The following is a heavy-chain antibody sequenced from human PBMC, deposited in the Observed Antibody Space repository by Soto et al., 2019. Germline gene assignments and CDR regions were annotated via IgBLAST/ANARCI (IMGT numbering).Heavy chain of an antibody. CDR2: INHSGST. V-gene: IGHV4-34*01. Sequence: AETLSLTCAVYGGSFSGYYWSWIRQPPGKGLEWIGEINHSGSTNYNPSLKSRVTISVDTSKNQFSLKLSSVTAADTAVYYCARTTHPSRAQPHLFDYWGKGTLVTVSS. J-gene: IGHJ4*02. CDR3: ARTTHPSRAQPHLFDY. CDR1: GGSFSGYY. D-gene: IGHD2-2*01.